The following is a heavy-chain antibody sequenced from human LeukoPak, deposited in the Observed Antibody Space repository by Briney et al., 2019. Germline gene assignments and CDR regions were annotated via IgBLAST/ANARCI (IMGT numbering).Heavy chain of an antibody. Sequence: GGSLRLSCAASGFTFSSYSMNWVRQAPGKGLEWVSSISSSSSYIYYADSVKGRFTISRDNAKNSLYLQMSSLRAEDTAVYYCARCLGATTRIDYWGQGTLVTVSS. CDR2: ISSSSSYI. CDR3: ARCLGATTRIDY. CDR1: GFTFSSYS. D-gene: IGHD1-26*01. V-gene: IGHV3-21*01. J-gene: IGHJ4*02.